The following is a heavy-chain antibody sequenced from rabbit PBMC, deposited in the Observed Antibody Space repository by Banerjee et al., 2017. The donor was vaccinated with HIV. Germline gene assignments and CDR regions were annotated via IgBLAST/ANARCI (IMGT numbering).Heavy chain of an antibody. D-gene: IGHD6-1*01. CDR3: ARGVYAGYAGYGYVPYYFNL. Sequence: QEQLVESGGGLVQPEGSLTLTCKASGFDFSSNAMCWVRQAPGKGLEVIACIVTSSGSTWYASWVNGRFTISRSTGLNTVDLKMTSLTAADTATYFCARGVYAGYAGYGYVPYYFNLWGPGTLVTVS. J-gene: IGHJ4*01. CDR1: GFDFSSNA. V-gene: IGHV1S47*01. CDR2: IVTSSGST.